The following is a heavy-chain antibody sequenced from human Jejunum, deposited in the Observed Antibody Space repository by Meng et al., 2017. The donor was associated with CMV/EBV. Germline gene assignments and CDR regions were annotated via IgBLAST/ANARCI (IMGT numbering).Heavy chain of an antibody. CDR2: IDSSGST. CDR1: GGSISCYF. J-gene: IGHJ5*02. CDR3: ARDLMTTITTGWFDP. Sequence: SGGSISCYFWNWVRQSPEKGLEWIGNIDSSGSTKYNPTLQSRVTISVDTSKSQFSLNLKSVNAADTAVYYCARDLMTTITTGWFDPWGQGTLVTVSS. V-gene: IGHV4-59*01. D-gene: IGHD4-11*01.